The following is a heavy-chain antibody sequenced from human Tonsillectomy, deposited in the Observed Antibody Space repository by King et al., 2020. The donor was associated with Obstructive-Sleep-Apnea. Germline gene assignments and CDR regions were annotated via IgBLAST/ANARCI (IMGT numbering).Heavy chain of an antibody. J-gene: IGHJ3*01. Sequence: VQLVESGGGLVKPGGSLRLSCAGSGITLSDYYMSWIRQAPGKGLECVAYISSSNTGSTIYYSDSLNGRFAISRDNAKNSVYLQMNSLTAEDTAVYYCAGRVAFDVWGQGTTVIVS. CDR3: AGRVAFDV. CDR1: GITLSDYY. CDR2: ISSSNTGSTI. V-gene: IGHV3-11*01.